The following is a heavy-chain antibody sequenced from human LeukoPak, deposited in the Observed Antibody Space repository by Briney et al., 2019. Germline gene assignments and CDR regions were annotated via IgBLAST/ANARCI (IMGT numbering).Heavy chain of an antibody. CDR2: INPYSGAT. CDR1: GYTFTGYY. J-gene: IGHJ3*02. D-gene: IGHD1-26*01. CDR3: ARVYRISLNDAFDI. V-gene: IGHV1-2*02. Sequence: GASVKVSCKASGYTFTGYYMHWVRQAPGQGLEWMGWINPYSGATNFAQKFQGRVSMTRDTSISTVFMDLTTLTSDDTAVYYCARVYRISLNDAFDIWGQGTVVTVSS.